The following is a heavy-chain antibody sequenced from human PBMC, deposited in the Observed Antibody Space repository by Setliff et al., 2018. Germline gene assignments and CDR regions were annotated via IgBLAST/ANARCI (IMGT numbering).Heavy chain of an antibody. V-gene: IGHV3-30*07. CDR1: GFTFNTYA. D-gene: IGHD2-21*01. Sequence: GGSLRLSCAASGFTFNTYAMHWVRQAPGKGLEWLAVISYDGINKYYADSVRGRFTISRDNSKNTPYLQMNSLRVDDTAVYYCVGDPPQSGYAFAIWGPGILVTVSS. CDR2: ISYDGINK. CDR3: VGDPPQSGYAFAI. J-gene: IGHJ4*02.